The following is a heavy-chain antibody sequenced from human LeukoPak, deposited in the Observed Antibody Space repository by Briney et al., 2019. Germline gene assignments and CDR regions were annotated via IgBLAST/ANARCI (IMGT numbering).Heavy chain of an antibody. CDR3: ARGGGDTMVRGVIWNY. J-gene: IGHJ4*02. V-gene: IGHV4-30-4*01. D-gene: IGHD3-10*01. CDR1: GGSISSGDYY. CDR2: IYYSGST. Sequence: SETLSLTCTVSGGSISSGDYYWSWIRQPPGKGLEWIGYIYYSGSTYYNPSLKSRVTISVDTSRNQCSLKLSSVTAADTAVYYCARGGGDTMVRGVIWNYWGQGTLVTVSS.